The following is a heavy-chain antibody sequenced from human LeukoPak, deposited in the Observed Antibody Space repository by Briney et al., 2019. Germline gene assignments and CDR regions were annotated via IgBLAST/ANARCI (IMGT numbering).Heavy chain of an antibody. V-gene: IGHV4-38-2*02. J-gene: IGHJ4*02. CDR2: VFHSGNT. D-gene: IGHD6-6*01. CDR3: ARDRSVGVLPAPPFDF. CDR1: GFTFSSYS. Sequence: LRLSCAASGFTFSSYSMNWVRQAPGKGLEWVGSVFHSGNTYYNPSLKSRLTISADTSKNQFSLTLTSVTAADTAVYYCARDRSVGVLPAPPFDFWGQGTLVTVSS.